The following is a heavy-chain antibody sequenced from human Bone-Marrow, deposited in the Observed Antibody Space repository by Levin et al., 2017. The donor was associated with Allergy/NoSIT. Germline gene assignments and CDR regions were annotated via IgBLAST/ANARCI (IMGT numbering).Heavy chain of an antibody. J-gene: IGHJ4*02. D-gene: IGHD1-26*01. Sequence: LSLTCAASGFTFTGHAMHWVRQAPGKGLEWLAAISYDGSYTPYADSVKGRFTISRDNSKSILYLHMNSLGPEDTAVYYCARDIGVGATLGTPDYWGQGTLVTVSS. CDR2: ISYDGSYT. CDR3: ARDIGVGATLGTPDY. V-gene: IGHV3-30-3*01. CDR1: GFTFTGHA.